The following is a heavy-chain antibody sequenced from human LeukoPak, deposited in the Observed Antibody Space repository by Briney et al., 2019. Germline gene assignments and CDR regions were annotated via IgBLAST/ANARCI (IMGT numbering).Heavy chain of an antibody. CDR1: GVTFNTYT. CDR3: ARERQLERLTFGKEGSAFDY. V-gene: IGHV3-21*01. Sequence: GGSLRLSCAASGVTFNTYTMNWVRQAPGKGLEWVSSISSSSSYIYYAASVKGRFTISRDNAKNSLYLQMNRLRAEDTAVYYCARERQLERLTFGKEGSAFDYWGQGTLVTVSS. CDR2: ISSSSSYI. D-gene: IGHD1-1*01. J-gene: IGHJ4*02.